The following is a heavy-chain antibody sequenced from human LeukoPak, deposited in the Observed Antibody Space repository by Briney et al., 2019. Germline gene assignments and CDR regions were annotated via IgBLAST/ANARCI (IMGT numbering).Heavy chain of an antibody. Sequence: GGSLRLSCAASGFSVRSNYMNWVRQAPGKGLEWVSVIHTGGNTDYADSVKGRFTVSRDNSQNTIYLHMNSLRAEDTAVYYCTGGTAYSGYGGCWGQGTLVTVSS. CDR2: IHTGGNT. CDR1: GFSVRSNY. J-gene: IGHJ4*02. D-gene: IGHD6-25*01. V-gene: IGHV3-53*01. CDR3: TGGTAYSGYGGC.